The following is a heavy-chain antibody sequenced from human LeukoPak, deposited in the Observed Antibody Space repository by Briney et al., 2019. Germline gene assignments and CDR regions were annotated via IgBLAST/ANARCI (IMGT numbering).Heavy chain of an antibody. CDR3: ARGVTYSSGWSDGMDV. Sequence: PSETLSLTCAVYGGSFSGYYWSWIRQPPGKGLEWIGEINYSGSTNYNPSLKSRVTISVDTSKNQSSLKLSSVTAADTAVYYCARGVTYSSGWSDGMDVWGQGTTVTVSS. V-gene: IGHV4-34*01. CDR2: INYSGST. CDR1: GGSFSGYY. D-gene: IGHD6-19*01. J-gene: IGHJ6*02.